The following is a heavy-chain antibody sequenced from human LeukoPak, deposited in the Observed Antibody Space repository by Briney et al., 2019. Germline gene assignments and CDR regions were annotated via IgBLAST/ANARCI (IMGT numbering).Heavy chain of an antibody. J-gene: IGHJ4*02. D-gene: IGHD4-17*01. CDR1: GFTFSSYA. CDR2: ISYDGSNK. Sequence: PGGSLRLSCAASGFTFSSYAMHWVRQAPGKGLEWVAVISYDGSNKYYADSVKGRFTISRDNSKNTLYLQMNSLRAEDTAVYYCATVDYGDSDYWGQGTLDTVSS. V-gene: IGHV3-30-3*01. CDR3: ATVDYGDSDY.